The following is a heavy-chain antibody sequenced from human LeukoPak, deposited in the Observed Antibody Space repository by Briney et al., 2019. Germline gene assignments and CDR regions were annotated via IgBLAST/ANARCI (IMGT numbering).Heavy chain of an antibody. V-gene: IGHV1-69*06. CDR3: ARGLWNCTNGVCSLKYYYYYMDV. CDR2: IIPIFGTA. D-gene: IGHD2-8*01. J-gene: IGHJ6*03. CDR1: GGTFSSYA. Sequence: GASVKVSCKASGGTFSSYAISWVRQAPGQGLEWMGGIIPIFGTANYAQKFQGRVTITADKSTSTAYMELSSLRSEDTAVYYCARGLWNCTNGVCSLKYYYYYMDVWGKGTTVTISS.